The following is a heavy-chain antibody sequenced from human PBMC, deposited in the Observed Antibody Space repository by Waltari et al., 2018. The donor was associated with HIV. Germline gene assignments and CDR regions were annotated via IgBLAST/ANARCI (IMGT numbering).Heavy chain of an antibody. CDR2: INWNGGKS. CDR3: VKEMARGAYCGGDCSTPFDS. D-gene: IGHD2-21*02. CDR1: GFTFEEYG. Sequence: EVQLVESGGAVVQPGGSLRLSCAGSGFTFEEYGMHWVRQPPGKGLEWVSGINWNGGKSDHGDSVKGRFTVSRDNRRKSLYLQMKSLGTEDSGIYYCVKEMARGAYCGGDCSTPFDSWGQGTPVAVSS. J-gene: IGHJ4*02. V-gene: IGHV3-43*01.